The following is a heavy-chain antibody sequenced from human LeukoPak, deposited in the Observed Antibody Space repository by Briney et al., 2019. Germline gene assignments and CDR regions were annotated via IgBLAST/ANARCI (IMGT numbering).Heavy chain of an antibody. J-gene: IGHJ5*02. D-gene: IGHD3-10*01. CDR2: CNHSGST. CDR1: GGSFSGYY. Sequence: SETLSLTCAVCGGSFSGYYWSWLRQPPGKGLEWIGECNHSGSTNYNPSLKSRVTISVDTSKNQFSLKLRSVTAADTAVYYCASTPTGITMVRGVWFDPWGQGTLVTVSS. V-gene: IGHV4-34*01. CDR3: ASTPTGITMVRGVWFDP.